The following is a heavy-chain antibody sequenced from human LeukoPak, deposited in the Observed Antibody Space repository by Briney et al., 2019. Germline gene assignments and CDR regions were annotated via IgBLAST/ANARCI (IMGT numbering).Heavy chain of an antibody. CDR2: INHSGST. V-gene: IGHV4-34*01. Sequence: SETLSLTCAVYGGSSSGYYWSWIRHPPGKGLEWIGEINHSGSTNCNPSPKSRVTISVDTSKNQFPLKLSSVTAADTAVYYCARDVIAVAGSYWYFDLWGRGTLVTVSS. CDR1: GGSSSGYY. D-gene: IGHD6-19*01. CDR3: ARDVIAVAGSYWYFDL. J-gene: IGHJ2*01.